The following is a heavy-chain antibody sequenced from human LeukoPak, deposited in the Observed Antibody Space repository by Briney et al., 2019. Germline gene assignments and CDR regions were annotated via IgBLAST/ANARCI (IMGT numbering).Heavy chain of an antibody. Sequence: PSETLSLTCTVSGGSMSNYYWSWIRQPPGKGLEWIGYIYYSGSTNYNPSLKSRATISVDKSKTQFSLKLSSVTAADTAVYYCARHLGYQLPGRHYYYYYMDVWGKGTTVTISS. CDR1: GGSMSNYY. CDR2: IYYSGST. D-gene: IGHD2-2*01. CDR3: ARHLGYQLPGRHYYYYYMDV. V-gene: IGHV4-59*01. J-gene: IGHJ6*03.